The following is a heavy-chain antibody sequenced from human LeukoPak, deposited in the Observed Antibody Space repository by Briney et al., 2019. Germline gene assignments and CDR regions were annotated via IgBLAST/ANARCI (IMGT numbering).Heavy chain of an antibody. J-gene: IGHJ3*02. Sequence: GGSLRLSCAASGFIVSSNYMNWVRQAPGKGLEWVSVIYSGGSTYYADSVKGRFTVFRHNSKNTLFLQMNSLRAEDTAVYYCAGIVGATYAFDIWGQGTMVTVSS. CDR3: AGIVGATYAFDI. V-gene: IGHV3-53*04. CDR1: GFIVSSNY. D-gene: IGHD1-26*01. CDR2: IYSGGST.